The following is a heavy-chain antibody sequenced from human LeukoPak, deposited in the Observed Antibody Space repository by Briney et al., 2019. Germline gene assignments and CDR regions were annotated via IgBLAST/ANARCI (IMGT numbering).Heavy chain of an antibody. CDR1: GGSVSSGSYY. J-gene: IGHJ4*02. Sequence: SKTLSLTCTVSGGSVSSGSYYWSWIRQPPGKGLEWIGYIYYSGSTNYNPSLKSRVTISVDTSKNQFSLKLSSVTAADTAVYYCARGAWIQLWRGYFDYWGQGTLVTVSS. CDR2: IYYSGST. CDR3: ARGAWIQLWRGYFDY. V-gene: IGHV4-61*01. D-gene: IGHD5-18*01.